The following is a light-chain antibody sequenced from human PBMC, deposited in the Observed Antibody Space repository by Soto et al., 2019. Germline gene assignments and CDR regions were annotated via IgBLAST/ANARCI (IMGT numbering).Light chain of an antibody. V-gene: IGKV1-9*01. Sequence: IQLTQSPSSLSASVGDRVTITCRASQAINYYLAWYQQKPGTAPKLLIYAASTLQSGVPSRFSGSGSGTDFTLTISSLQPEDFATYYCQQLDNYPRTFGPGTKVDIK. CDR3: QQLDNYPRT. CDR1: QAINYY. J-gene: IGKJ3*01. CDR2: AAS.